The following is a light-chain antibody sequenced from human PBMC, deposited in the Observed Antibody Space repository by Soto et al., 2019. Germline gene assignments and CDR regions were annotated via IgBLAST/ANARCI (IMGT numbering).Light chain of an antibody. CDR3: QQSYNTRYT. Sequence: DIQMTQSPSSLSASVGDRVTITCRSSQSISTYIHWYQQKPGKSPELLIYGASILQTGVPSRFSGSRSGTDFTLAISGLQHEDFATYYCQQSYNTRYTFGQGTKLEMK. J-gene: IGKJ2*01. CDR1: QSISTY. CDR2: GAS. V-gene: IGKV1-39*01.